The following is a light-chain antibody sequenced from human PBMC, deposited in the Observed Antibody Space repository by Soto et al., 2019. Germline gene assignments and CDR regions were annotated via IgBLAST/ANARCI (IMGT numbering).Light chain of an antibody. V-gene: IGKV1-5*03. CDR3: HQYFANSRT. J-gene: IGKJ1*01. CDR1: QSISSW. CDR2: KAS. Sequence: DIQITQFPSTLSASVGDRVTITCRASQSISSWLAWYQQKPGRAPTLLIYKASSLQRGVPSRFSGSGSETEFTLTISSXQAEDFATYYCHQYFANSRTFGQGTKVDTK.